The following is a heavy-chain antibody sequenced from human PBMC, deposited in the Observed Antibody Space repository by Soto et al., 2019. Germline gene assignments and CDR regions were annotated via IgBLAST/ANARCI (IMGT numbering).Heavy chain of an antibody. J-gene: IGHJ3*02. Sequence: SETLSLTCVVYGGSLTGSYWSWIRQPPGRGLEWIGEINPTGSPKYNPSLMSRVTISVETSKNQFSMKLTSVTAADTAVFYCERSREPWLVDAFDIWGQGTMVS. V-gene: IGHV4-34*01. CDR1: GGSLTGSY. CDR3: ERSREPWLVDAFDI. CDR2: INPTGSP. D-gene: IGHD6-19*01.